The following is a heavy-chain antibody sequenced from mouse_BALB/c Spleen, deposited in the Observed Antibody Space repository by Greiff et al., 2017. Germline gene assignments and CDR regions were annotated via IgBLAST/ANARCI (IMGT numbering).Heavy chain of an antibody. D-gene: IGHD2-4*01. CDR1: GYTFTSYW. CDR2: INPSTGYT. J-gene: IGHJ3*01. V-gene: IGHV1-7*01. Sequence: QVQLQQSGAELAKPGASVKMSCKASGYTFTSYWMHWVKQRPGQGLEWIGYINPSTGYTEYNQKFKDKATLTADKSSSTAYMQLSSLTSEDSAVYYCARTIYYDYDEYAYWGQGTLVTVSA. CDR3: ARTIYYDYDEYAY.